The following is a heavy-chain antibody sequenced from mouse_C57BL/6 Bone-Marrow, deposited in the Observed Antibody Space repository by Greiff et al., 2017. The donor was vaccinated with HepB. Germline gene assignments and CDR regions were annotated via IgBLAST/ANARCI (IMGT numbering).Heavy chain of an antibody. CDR2: IWSGGST. V-gene: IGHV2-2*01. CDR1: GFSLTSYG. J-gene: IGHJ3*01. CDR3: ARNRDDGYYGGFAY. D-gene: IGHD2-3*01. Sequence: VQLQQSGPGLVQPSQSLSITCTVSGFSLTSYGVHWVRQSPGKGLEWLGVIWSGGSTDDNAAFISRLSISKDNSTSQVFFKMNSLQADDTAIYYCARNRDDGYYGGFAYWGQGTLVTVSA.